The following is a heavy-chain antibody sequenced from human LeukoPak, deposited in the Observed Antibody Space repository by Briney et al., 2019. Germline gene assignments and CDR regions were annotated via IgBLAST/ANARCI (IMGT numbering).Heavy chain of an antibody. D-gene: IGHD3-22*01. CDR1: GFTFSSYW. Sequence: GGSLRLSCAASGFTFSSYWMSWVRQAPGKGLEWVANIKQDGSEKYYVDSVKGRFTISRDNAKNSLYLQMNSLRAEDTAVYYCAREAWSDYYDSSGYYGDAFDIWGQGTMVTVSS. V-gene: IGHV3-7*01. CDR3: AREAWSDYYDSSGYYGDAFDI. J-gene: IGHJ3*02. CDR2: IKQDGSEK.